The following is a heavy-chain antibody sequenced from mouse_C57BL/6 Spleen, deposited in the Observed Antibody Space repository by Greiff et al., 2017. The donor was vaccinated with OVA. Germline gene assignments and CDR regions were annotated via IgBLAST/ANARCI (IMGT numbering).Heavy chain of an antibody. CDR1: GYTFTSYW. V-gene: IGHV1-52*01. J-gene: IGHJ2*01. D-gene: IGHD2-3*01. CDR2: IDPSDSET. Sequence: QVQLQQPGAELVRPGSSVKLSCKASGYTFTSYWMHWVKQRPIQGLEWIGNIDPSDSETHYNQKFKDKATLTVDKSSSTAYMQLSSLPSEASAVYYCARSGLLLGDYWGQGTTLTVSS. CDR3: ARSGLLLGDY.